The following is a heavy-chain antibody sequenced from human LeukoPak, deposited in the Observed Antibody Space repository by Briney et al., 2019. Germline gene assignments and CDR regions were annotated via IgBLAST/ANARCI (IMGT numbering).Heavy chain of an antibody. J-gene: IGHJ4*02. CDR1: GFTFSSYW. V-gene: IGHV3-74*01. Sequence: PGGSLRLPCAVSGFTFSSYWMHWVRQPPGKGLVWVSRINTDGSSTTYADSVRGLFTISRDNAKNTLYLQMNSLRAEDTAVYYCARGRYCSGSSCCFDYWGQGTLVTVSS. D-gene: IGHD2-15*01. CDR3: ARGRYCSGSSCCFDY. CDR2: INTDGSST.